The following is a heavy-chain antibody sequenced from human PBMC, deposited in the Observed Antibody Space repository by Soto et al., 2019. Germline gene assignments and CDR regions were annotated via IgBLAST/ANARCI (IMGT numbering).Heavy chain of an antibody. D-gene: IGHD6-19*01. Sequence: QVQLVESGGGVVQPGRSLRLSCAASGFTFSSYGMHWVRQAPGKGLEWVAVISYDGSNKYYADSVKGRFTISRDNSKNTLYLQMNSLRAEDTAVYYCAKDGGGGWYVGYYFDYWGQGTLVTVSS. J-gene: IGHJ4*02. CDR1: GFTFSSYG. V-gene: IGHV3-30*18. CDR2: ISYDGSNK. CDR3: AKDGGGGWYVGYYFDY.